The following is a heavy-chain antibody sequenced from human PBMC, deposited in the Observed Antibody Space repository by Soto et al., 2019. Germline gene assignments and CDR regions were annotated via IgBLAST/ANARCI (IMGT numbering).Heavy chain of an antibody. CDR3: CSLGGRGVAEKYYYYYGMAF. J-gene: IGHJ6*02. CDR2: NSGSGGST. V-gene: IGHV3-23*01. Sequence: GGFLRLSCAASGFTFSSYAMRWVGRAPGKGLEWVSANSGSGGSTYYADSVKGRFTISRDNSKNTLYLQMNSLRAEDTAVYYWCSLGGRGVAEKYYYYYGMAFWGQG. CDR1: GFTFSSYA. D-gene: IGHD3-10*01.